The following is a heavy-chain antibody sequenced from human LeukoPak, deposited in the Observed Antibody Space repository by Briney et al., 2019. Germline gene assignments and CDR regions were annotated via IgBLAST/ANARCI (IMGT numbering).Heavy chain of an antibody. CDR3: ARRLSLRFDAFAV. D-gene: IGHD2-21*02. V-gene: IGHV3-21*04. CDR2: IDPSSTYI. J-gene: IGHJ3*01. Sequence: GGSLRLSCSASRFTFSSYTMNWVRQAPGKGLEWVSSIDPSSTYIYYADSVKGRFTISRDTSKNTLFLQMNSLRAEDTALYYCARRLSLRFDAFAVWGPGTVVTVSS. CDR1: RFTFSSYT.